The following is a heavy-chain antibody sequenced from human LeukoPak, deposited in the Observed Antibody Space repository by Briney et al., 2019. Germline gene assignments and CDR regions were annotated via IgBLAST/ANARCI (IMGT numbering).Heavy chain of an antibody. J-gene: IGHJ4*02. D-gene: IGHD2-15*01. V-gene: IGHV1-18*01. CDR2: ISAYNGNT. CDR1: GYTFTSYG. Sequence: ASVKVSCKASGYTFTSYGISWVRQAPGQGLEWMGWISAYNGNTNYAQKLQGRATMTTDTSTSTAYMELRSLRSDDTAVYYCARTDIVVVVAAYDYWGQGTLVTVSS. CDR3: ARTDIVVVVAAYDY.